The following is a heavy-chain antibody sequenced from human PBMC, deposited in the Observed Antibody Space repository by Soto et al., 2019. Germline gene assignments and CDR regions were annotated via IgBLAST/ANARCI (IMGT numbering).Heavy chain of an antibody. CDR2: ISGSGGST. CDR3: AKDGHPKPGYAVFYDYGDYVLRDWFDP. CDR1: GFTFSSYA. D-gene: IGHD4-17*01. V-gene: IGHV3-23*01. Sequence: HPGGSLRLSCAASGFTFSSYAMSWVRQAPGKGLEWVSAISGSGGSTYYADSVKGRFTISRDNSKNTLYLQMNSLRAEDTAVYYCAKDGHPKPGYAVFYDYGDYVLRDWFDPWGQGTLVTVSS. J-gene: IGHJ5*02.